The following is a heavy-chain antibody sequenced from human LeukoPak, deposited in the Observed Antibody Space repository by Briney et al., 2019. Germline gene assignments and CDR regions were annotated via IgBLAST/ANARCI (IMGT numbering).Heavy chain of an antibody. J-gene: IGHJ4*02. CDR2: INPNSGDT. Sequence: ASVKVSCKASGYTFTGYYIHWVRQAPGQGLEWMGRINPNSGDTNFAQKFQGRVTMTRDTSISTAYMELSKLRSDDTALYYYASVIAGVTTDYWGQGSLVTVSS. V-gene: IGHV1-2*06. D-gene: IGHD1-26*01. CDR3: ASVIAGVTTDY. CDR1: GYTFTGYY.